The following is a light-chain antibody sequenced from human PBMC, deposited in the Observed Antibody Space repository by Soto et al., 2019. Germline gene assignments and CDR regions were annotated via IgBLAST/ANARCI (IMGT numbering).Light chain of an antibody. CDR3: HQFGSSPPRT. Sequence: EIVLTQSPGTLSLSPGERATLSCRASQSVTSSSLAWYQQKSGQAPRLLIYGTSNMATGIPDRFSGSGSGTEFTLTISRLEPEDFAVYYCHQFGSSPPRTFGQGTKVEIK. CDR2: GTS. J-gene: IGKJ1*01. CDR1: QSVTSSS. V-gene: IGKV3-20*01.